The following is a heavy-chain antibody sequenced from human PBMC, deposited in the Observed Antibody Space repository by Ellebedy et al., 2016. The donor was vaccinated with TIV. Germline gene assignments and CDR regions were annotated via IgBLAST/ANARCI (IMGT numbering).Heavy chain of an antibody. CDR3: AKVWYYDSSGYFDY. CDR2: ISGSGGST. Sequence: GESLKISCAASGFTFSSYAMSWVRQAPGKGLEWVSAISGSGGSTYYADSVKGRFTISRDNSKNTLYLQMNSLRVEDTAVYYCAKVWYYDSSGYFDYWGQGTLVTVSS. D-gene: IGHD3-22*01. CDR1: GFTFSSYA. V-gene: IGHV3-23*01. J-gene: IGHJ4*02.